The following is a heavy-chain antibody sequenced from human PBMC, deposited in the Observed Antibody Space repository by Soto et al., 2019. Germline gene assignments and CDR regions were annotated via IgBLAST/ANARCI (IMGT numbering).Heavy chain of an antibody. V-gene: IGHV1-2*04. CDR2: INPNSGGT. J-gene: IGHJ3*02. CDR1: GYTFTGYY. Sequence: QVQLVQSGAEVKKPGASVKVSCKASGYTFTGYYMHWVRQAPGQGLEWMGWINPNSGGTNYAQKFQGWVTMTRDTSISTAYMELSRLRSDDTAVYYCARDLGTYYYDSSVVGHAFDIWGQGTMVTVSS. CDR3: ARDLGTYYYDSSVVGHAFDI. D-gene: IGHD3-22*01.